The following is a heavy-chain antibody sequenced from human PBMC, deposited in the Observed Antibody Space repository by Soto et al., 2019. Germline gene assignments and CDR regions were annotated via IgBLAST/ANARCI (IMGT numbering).Heavy chain of an antibody. CDR2: INAGNGNT. J-gene: IGHJ5*02. CDR1: GDTFTSYA. CDR3: ASDSKWPLTCFDP. Sequence: ASVKDSCKASGDTFTSYAMHWVPQAPGQRLEWMGWINAGNGNTKYAQKLQGRVTMTTDTSTSTAYMELRSLRSDDTAVYYCASDSKWPLTCFDPWGQGTLVTVSS. D-gene: IGHD5-12*01. V-gene: IGHV1-3*01.